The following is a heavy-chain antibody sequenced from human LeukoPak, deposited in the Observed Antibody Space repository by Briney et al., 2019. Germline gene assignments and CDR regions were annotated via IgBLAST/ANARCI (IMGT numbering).Heavy chain of an antibody. CDR2: ISSRSTYI. J-gene: IGHJ6*03. CDR3: AKEACSGTNCIYYFMDV. V-gene: IGHV3-21*01. Sequence: GGSLRLSCAASGFTFDTYSMDWVRQAPGKGLEWVSSISSRSTYIYYADSVKGRFTISRDNANNSLHLQMNSLRAEDTAVYYCAKEACSGTNCIYYFMDVWGKGTTVTVSS. CDR1: GFTFDTYS. D-gene: IGHD3-10*02.